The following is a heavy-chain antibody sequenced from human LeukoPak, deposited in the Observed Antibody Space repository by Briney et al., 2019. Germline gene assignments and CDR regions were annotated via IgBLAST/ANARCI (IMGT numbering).Heavy chain of an antibody. J-gene: IGHJ3*02. CDR1: GGSIRGSGYY. Sequence: PSETLSLTCFVSGGSIRGSGYYWSWIRQPPAKGLEWIGYIYYSGSTNYNPTLKSRVTISVDTSKNQFSLKLSSVTAADTAVYYCARHDFDDVFDIWGQGTMVTVSS. CDR3: ARHDFDDVFDI. CDR2: IYYSGST. V-gene: IGHV4-61*05. D-gene: IGHD3/OR15-3a*01.